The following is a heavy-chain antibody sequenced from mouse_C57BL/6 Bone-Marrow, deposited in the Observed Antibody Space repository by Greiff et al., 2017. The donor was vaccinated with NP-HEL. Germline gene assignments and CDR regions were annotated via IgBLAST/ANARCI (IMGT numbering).Heavy chain of an antibody. CDR2: IDPSDSET. Sequence: QVQLQQPGAELVRPGSSVKLSCKASGYTFTSYWMHWVKQRPIQGLEWIGNIDPSDSETHYNQKFKDKATLTVDKSSSTAYMQISSLTSEDSAVYYCAREDYDVLYAMDYWGQGTSVTVSS. J-gene: IGHJ4*01. CDR3: AREDYDVLYAMDY. CDR1: GYTFTSYW. V-gene: IGHV1-52*01. D-gene: IGHD2-4*01.